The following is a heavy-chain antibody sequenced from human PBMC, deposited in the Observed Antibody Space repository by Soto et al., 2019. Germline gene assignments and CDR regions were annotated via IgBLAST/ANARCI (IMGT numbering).Heavy chain of an antibody. J-gene: IGHJ6*02. CDR3: ARATGYRAHYGMDV. Sequence: EVQLVESGGGLVQPGGSLRLSCAASGFTFSSYAMNWVRQAPGKGLEWVSYIGSGSATIYYADFVKVRFTVSRDNAKNSLYLQMNSLRDEDTAVFYCARATGYRAHYGMDVWGQGTTVTVSS. CDR1: GFTFSSYA. V-gene: IGHV3-48*02. D-gene: IGHD6-13*01. CDR2: IGSGSATI.